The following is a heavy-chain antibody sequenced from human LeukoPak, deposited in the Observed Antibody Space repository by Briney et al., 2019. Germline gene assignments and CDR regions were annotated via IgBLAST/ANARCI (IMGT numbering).Heavy chain of an antibody. D-gene: IGHD6-13*01. V-gene: IGHV4-59*01. CDR3: ARVPLAAAGDYYFDY. J-gene: IGHJ4*02. CDR1: GGSISSYY. Sequence: SETLSLTCTVSGGSISSYYWSWIRQPPGKGLEWIGYIYYSGSTNYNPSPKSRVTISVDTSKNQFSLKLSSVTAADTAVYYCARVPLAAAGDYYFDYWGQGTLVTVSS. CDR2: IYYSGST.